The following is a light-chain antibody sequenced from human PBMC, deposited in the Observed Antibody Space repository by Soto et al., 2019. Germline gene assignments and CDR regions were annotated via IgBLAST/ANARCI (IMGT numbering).Light chain of an antibody. V-gene: IGLV1-40*01. Sequence: QSVLTQPPSVSGAPGQRVSISCTGSNSNIGSGYDVNWYPQLPGTAPKLLIYDNIDRPSGVPDRFSGSKSGASAFLVITGLQAENAAAYYCQSYDRSLSGSRVFGGRTKLTVL. CDR1: NSNIGSGYD. J-gene: IGLJ3*02. CDR2: DNI. CDR3: QSYDRSLSGSRV.